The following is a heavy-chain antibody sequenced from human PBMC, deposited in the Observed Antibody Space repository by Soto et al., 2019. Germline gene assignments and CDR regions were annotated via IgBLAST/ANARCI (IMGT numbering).Heavy chain of an antibody. CDR3: ALLSSSWYVDYYYGMDV. D-gene: IGHD6-13*01. J-gene: IGHJ6*02. CDR2: MNPNSGNT. Sequence: ASVKVSCKASGYTFTSYYINWVLQATGQGLEWMGWMNPNSGNTGYAQKFQGRVTMTRNTSISTAYMELSSLRSEDTAVYYCALLSSSWYVDYYYGMDVWGQGTTVTVSS. CDR1: GYTFTSYY. V-gene: IGHV1-8*01.